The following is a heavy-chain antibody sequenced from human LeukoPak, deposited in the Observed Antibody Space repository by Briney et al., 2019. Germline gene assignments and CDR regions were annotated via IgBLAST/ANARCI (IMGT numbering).Heavy chain of an antibody. Sequence: ASVKFSCKASGYTVSSYTMNWLGQAPGHGLEWMGCFNTNTGNPTYAQDYTGRFVFSLDTSVSTTYLQISRLKAEDTAVYYCASGPSYSGSNEYFDSWGQGTLVTVSS. V-gene: IGHV7-4-1*02. CDR3: ASGPSYSGSNEYFDS. J-gene: IGHJ4*02. CDR2: FNTNTGNP. CDR1: GYTVSSYT. D-gene: IGHD1-26*01.